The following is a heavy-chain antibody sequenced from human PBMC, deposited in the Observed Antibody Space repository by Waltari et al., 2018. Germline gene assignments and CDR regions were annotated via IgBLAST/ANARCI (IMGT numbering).Heavy chain of an antibody. CDR3: ARDGIAVAGPWYFDL. J-gene: IGHJ2*01. Sequence: EVQLVESGGGLVQPGGSLRLSCAASGFTFSSYWMSWVRQDPGKGLEWGANKKQDGSEKYYVDSVKGRFTISRDNAKNSLYLQMNSLRAEDTAVYYCARDGIAVAGPWYFDLWGRGTLVTVSS. D-gene: IGHD6-19*01. CDR2: KKQDGSEK. CDR1: GFTFSSYW. V-gene: IGHV3-7*01.